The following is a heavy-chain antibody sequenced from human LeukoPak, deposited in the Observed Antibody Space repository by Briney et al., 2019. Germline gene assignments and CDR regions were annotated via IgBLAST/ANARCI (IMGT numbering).Heavy chain of an antibody. CDR2: IKQDGSEK. V-gene: IGHV3-7*01. J-gene: IGHJ4*02. CDR1: GFTFSSYT. Sequence: QSGGSLRLSCAASGFTFSSYTMNWVRQAPGKGLEWVANIKQDGSEKYYVDSVKGRFTISRDNAKNSLYLQMNSLRAEDTAVYYCATESYYHSDYWGQGTLVTVSS. CDR3: ATESYYHSDY. D-gene: IGHD3-3*01.